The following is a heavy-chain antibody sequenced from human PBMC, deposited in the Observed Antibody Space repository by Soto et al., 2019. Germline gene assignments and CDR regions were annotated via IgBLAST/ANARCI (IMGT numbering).Heavy chain of an antibody. Sequence: SEPLSLTCAVYGGSFIGYYCSWIRQPPGKGLEWIGEINHSGSTNYNPSLKSRVTISVDTSKNQFSLKLSSVTAADTAVYYCARGATMVRGVAHGIRPLDKGLDPWVKGTLDT. J-gene: IGHJ5*02. CDR2: INHSGST. CDR3: ARGATMVRGVAHGIRPLDKGLDP. CDR1: GGSFIGYY. V-gene: IGHV4-34*01. D-gene: IGHD3-10*01.